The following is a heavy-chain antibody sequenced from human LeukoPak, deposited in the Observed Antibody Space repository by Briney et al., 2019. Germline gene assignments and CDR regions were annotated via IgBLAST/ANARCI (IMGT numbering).Heavy chain of an antibody. CDR2: IRSKAYSGTT. V-gene: IGHV3-49*04. J-gene: IGHJ4*02. Sequence: PGRSLRLSCTPSGFTFGAYAMSWVRQAPGKGLEWVAFIRSKAYSGTTEYAASVRGRFTISKDDSKKRLYLQMNSLKSEDTGMYYCVTGFRIHGYWGQGTLVTVSS. CDR1: GFTFGAYA. CDR3: VTGFRIHGY. D-gene: IGHD2/OR15-2a*01.